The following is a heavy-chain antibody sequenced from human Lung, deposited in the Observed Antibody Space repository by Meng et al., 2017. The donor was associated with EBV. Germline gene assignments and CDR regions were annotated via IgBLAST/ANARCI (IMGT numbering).Heavy chain of an antibody. D-gene: IGHD1-26*01. CDR1: GLTFSDYY. Sequence: QGRLWEVWGGFVKPGGSLRISCAAFGLTFSDYYLSWIRQAPGKGLEWVSYISSSGSTIYYADSVKGRFTISRDNAKNSLYLQMNSLRAEDTAVYYCARDWSGSRDAFDIWGQGTMVTVSS. V-gene: IGHV3-11*01. J-gene: IGHJ3*02. CDR3: ARDWSGSRDAFDI. CDR2: ISSSGSTI.